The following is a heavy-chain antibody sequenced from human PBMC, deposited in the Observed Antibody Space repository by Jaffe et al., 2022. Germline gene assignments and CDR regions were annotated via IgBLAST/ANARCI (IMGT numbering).Heavy chain of an antibody. J-gene: IGHJ4*02. D-gene: IGHD4-17*01. CDR1: GYTFTSYY. V-gene: IGHV1-46*01. CDR2: INPSGGST. Sequence: QVQLVQSGAEVKKPGASVKVSCKASGYTFTSYYMHWVRQAPGQGLEWMGIINPSGGSTSYAQKFQGRVTMTRDTSTSTVYMELSSLRSEDTAVYYCARGFQGGPYGDDLLDHRGDYWGQGTLVTVSS. CDR3: ARGFQGGPYGDDLLDHRGDY.